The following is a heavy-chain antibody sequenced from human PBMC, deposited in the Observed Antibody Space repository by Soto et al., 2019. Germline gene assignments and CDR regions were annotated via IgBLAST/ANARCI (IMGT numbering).Heavy chain of an antibody. D-gene: IGHD4-17*01. V-gene: IGHV4-59*08. CDR2: IYYSGST. J-gene: IGHJ4*02. CDR1: GGSISIYY. Sequence: SDTLSLTCTVSGGSISIYYWSWIRQPPGKGLEWIGYIYYSGSTNYNPSLKSRVTISVDTSKNQFSLRLSSVTAADTAVYYCATHPPYGPLDHWGQGTLVTVSS. CDR3: ATHPPYGPLDH.